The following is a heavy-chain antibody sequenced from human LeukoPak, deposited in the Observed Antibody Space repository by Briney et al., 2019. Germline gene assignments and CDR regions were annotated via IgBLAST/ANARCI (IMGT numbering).Heavy chain of an antibody. Sequence: SETLSLTCAVYGGSFSGYYWSWIRQPPGKGLEWIGEINHSGSTNYNPSLKSRVTISVDTSKNQFSLKLSSVTAADTAVYYCARKXGSAPNWFDPWGQGTLLTVSS. D-gene: IGHD3-10*01. V-gene: IGHV4-34*01. CDR1: GGSFSGYY. CDR2: INHSGST. J-gene: IGHJ5*02. CDR3: ARKXGSAPNWFDP.